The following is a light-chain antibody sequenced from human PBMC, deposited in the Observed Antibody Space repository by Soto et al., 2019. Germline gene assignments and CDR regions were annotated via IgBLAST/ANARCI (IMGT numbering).Light chain of an antibody. J-gene: IGKJ5*01. CDR3: QQVNVYPIT. Sequence: DIQLTQSPSLLSASVGDRVTIACRASQDIKSYFAWYQQKPGKAPKLLIDPASTLQSGVPSRFSGSGSGTEFTLTISSLQPEDFATYHCQQVNVYPITFGQGTRLESK. CDR2: PAS. V-gene: IGKV1-9*01. CDR1: QDIKSY.